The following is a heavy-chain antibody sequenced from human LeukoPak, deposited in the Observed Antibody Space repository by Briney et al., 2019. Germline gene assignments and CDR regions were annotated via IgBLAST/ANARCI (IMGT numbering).Heavy chain of an antibody. J-gene: IGHJ4*02. D-gene: IGHD6-19*01. CDR2: IYFSGST. V-gene: IGHV4-59*01. CDR3: ARGLETYSSGWYRPYFDY. CDR1: GGSISGYY. Sequence: SETLSLTCTVSGGSISGYYWSWIRQPPGKGLEWIGYIYFSGSTNYNPSLKSRVTISVDTSKNQFSLKLSSVTAADTAVYYCARGLETYSSGWYRPYFDYWGQGTLVTVSS.